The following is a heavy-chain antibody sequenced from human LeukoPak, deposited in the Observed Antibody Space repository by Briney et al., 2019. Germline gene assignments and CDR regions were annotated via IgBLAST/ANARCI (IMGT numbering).Heavy chain of an antibody. V-gene: IGHV3-53*04. Sequence: GGSLRLSCEVSGFTVTTTYMTWVRLAPGKGLEWVSAIYSGGSTYYANSVKGRFTICRNNSKNTLYLQMNTLTPDDTAVYYCARAHSNTWYASYFYGLDVWGQGTTVTVSS. D-gene: IGHD6-13*01. CDR3: ARAHSNTWYASYFYGLDV. CDR1: GFTVTTTY. CDR2: IYSGGST. J-gene: IGHJ6*02.